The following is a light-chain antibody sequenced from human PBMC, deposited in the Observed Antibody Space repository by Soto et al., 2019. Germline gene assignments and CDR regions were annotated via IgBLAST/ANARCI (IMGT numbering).Light chain of an antibody. CDR3: QQYYTTPLT. CDR1: QSVFYSSSNKNY. J-gene: IGKJ3*01. Sequence: DIVMTQSPDSLPVSLGEWATINCKSSQSVFYSSSNKNYLAWYQQKPGQPPKLLIYWASTRESGVPDRFSGSGSGTDFTLTISSLQAEDVAVYYCQQYYTTPLTFGPGTKVDIK. V-gene: IGKV4-1*01. CDR2: WAS.